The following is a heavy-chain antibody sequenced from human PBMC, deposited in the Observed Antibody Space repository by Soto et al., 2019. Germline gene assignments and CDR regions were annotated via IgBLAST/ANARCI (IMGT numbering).Heavy chain of an antibody. CDR2: SRDKAQGYST. D-gene: IGHD2-21*01. CDR3: ARGGLRKLDYYYGMDV. V-gene: IGHV3-72*01. J-gene: IGHJ6*02. Sequence: LRLSCAGSGFTLSDHYIDWVRQAPGKGLEWVGRSRDKAQGYSTAYAASVKGRFTTSRDESKNSVYLQMNSLKTEDTAVYYCARGGLRKLDYYYGMDVWGQGTTVTVSS. CDR1: GFTLSDHY.